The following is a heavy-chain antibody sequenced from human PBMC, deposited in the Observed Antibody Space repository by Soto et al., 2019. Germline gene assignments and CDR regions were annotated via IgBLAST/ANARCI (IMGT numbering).Heavy chain of an antibody. Sequence: XVSLRLSCAASGFGFSTHALSGVRQAPGKGLEWLSSITNTGITTHYADSVKGRFTISRENSRNTLHLQMNNLRVDDTAVYYCAKGFDYGDTKHIDHWGQGTLVTVSS. CDR3: AKGFDYGDTKHIDH. D-gene: IGHD4-17*01. J-gene: IGHJ4*02. CDR1: GFGFSTHA. CDR2: ITNTGITT. V-gene: IGHV3-23*01.